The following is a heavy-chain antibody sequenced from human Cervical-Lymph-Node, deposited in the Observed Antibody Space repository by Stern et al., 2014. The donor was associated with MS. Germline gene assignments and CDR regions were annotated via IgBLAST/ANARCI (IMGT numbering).Heavy chain of an antibody. J-gene: IGHJ4*02. Sequence: QMQLVQSGAEMKKPGASVKVSCKASGYTFTSYGIGWVRQATGQRLEWMGWISPKNGNTEYAQNRQGRDTMTRDTSTSTAYMELRSLRSDDTAVYYCARNVYSNYPFDYWGQGTLVTVSS. CDR1: GYTFTSYG. D-gene: IGHD4-11*01. V-gene: IGHV1-18*01. CDR3: ARNVYSNYPFDY. CDR2: ISPKNGNT.